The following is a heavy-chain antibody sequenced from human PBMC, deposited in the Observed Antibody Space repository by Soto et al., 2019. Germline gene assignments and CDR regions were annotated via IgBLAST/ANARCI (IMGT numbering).Heavy chain of an antibody. D-gene: IGHD3-10*01. J-gene: IGHJ6*02. CDR2: ISAYNGKT. V-gene: IGHV1-18*01. Sequence: QVKLVQSGAEVKKPGASVKVSGKASGYTFTNYGISWVRQAPGQGLEWMGWISAYNGKTNYAQKFQDRVTVTTDTSTGTAYLEVRSLRSDDTAVYYCGSTYGSGSYAHHYFYYGMDVWGQGTTVTVSS. CDR3: GSTYGSGSYAHHYFYYGMDV. CDR1: GYTFTNYG.